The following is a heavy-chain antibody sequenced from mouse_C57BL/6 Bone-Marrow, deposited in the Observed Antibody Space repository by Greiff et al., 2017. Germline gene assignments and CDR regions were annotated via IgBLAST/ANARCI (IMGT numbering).Heavy chain of an antibody. CDR1: GYTFTSYG. CDR3: AKWEYYGSSYGRYFDV. D-gene: IGHD1-1*01. J-gene: IGHJ1*03. V-gene: IGHV1-81*01. Sequence: QVQLQQSGAELARPGASVKLSCKASGYTFTSYGISWVKQRTGQGLEWIGEIYPRSGNTYYNEKFKGKATLTADKSSSTAYMELRSLTSEDSAVYCCAKWEYYGSSYGRYFDVWGTGTTVTVSS. CDR2: IYPRSGNT.